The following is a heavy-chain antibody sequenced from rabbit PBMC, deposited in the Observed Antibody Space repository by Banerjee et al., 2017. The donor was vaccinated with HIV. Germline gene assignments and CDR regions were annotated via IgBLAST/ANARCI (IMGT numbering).Heavy chain of an antibody. J-gene: IGHJ6*01. Sequence: EESGGDLVKPEGSLTLTCTASGFSFSSSYWICWVRQAPGKGLEWIACIYAGSSGSTYYASWAKGRFTISKTSSTTVTLQMTSLTAADTATYFCARGGVGDAGYAAMPLWGQGTLVTVS. CDR2: IYAGSSGST. CDR1: GFSFSSSYW. V-gene: IGHV1S45*01. CDR3: ARGGVGDAGYAAMPL. D-gene: IGHD3-3*01.